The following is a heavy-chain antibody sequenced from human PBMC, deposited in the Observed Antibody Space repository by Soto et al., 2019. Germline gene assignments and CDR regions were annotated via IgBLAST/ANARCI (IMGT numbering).Heavy chain of an antibody. CDR3: ARFGIEPYYFDY. D-gene: IGHD3-10*01. Sequence: PSETLSLTCTVSGVSISSGVYYWSWIRQHPGKGLEWIGYIYYSGSTYYNPSLKSRVTISVDTSKNQFSLKLSSVTAADTAVYYCARFGIEPYYFDYWGQGTLVTVSS. J-gene: IGHJ4*02. V-gene: IGHV4-31*03. CDR2: IYYSGST. CDR1: GVSISSGVYY.